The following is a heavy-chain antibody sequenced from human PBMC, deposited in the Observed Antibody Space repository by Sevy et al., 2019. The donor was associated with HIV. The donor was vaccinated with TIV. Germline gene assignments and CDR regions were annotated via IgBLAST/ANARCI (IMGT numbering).Heavy chain of an antibody. J-gene: IGHJ6*02. V-gene: IGHV1-8*01. CDR1: GYTFTSYD. Sequence: ASVKVSCKASGYTFTSYDINWVRQATGQGLEWMGWMNSNSGNTGYAQKFQGRVTMTRNTSISKAYMELSSLRSEDTAEYYCARYYYDSSGYYDYNGMDVWGQGTTVTVSS. CDR2: MNSNSGNT. D-gene: IGHD3-22*01. CDR3: ARYYYDSSGYYDYNGMDV.